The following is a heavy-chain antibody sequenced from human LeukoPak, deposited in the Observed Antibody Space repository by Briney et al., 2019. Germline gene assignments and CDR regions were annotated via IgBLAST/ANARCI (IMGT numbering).Heavy chain of an antibody. J-gene: IGHJ4*02. D-gene: IGHD3-10*01. CDR2: INHSGST. CDR3: ARDLVTMVRGTHWGYYFDY. Sequence: SETLSLTCAVYGGSFSGYYWSWIRQPPGKGLEWIGEINHSGSTNYNPSLKSRVTISVDTSKNQFSLKLSSVTAADTAVYYCARDLVTMVRGTHWGYYFDYWGQGTLVTVSS. CDR1: GGSFSGYY. V-gene: IGHV4-34*01.